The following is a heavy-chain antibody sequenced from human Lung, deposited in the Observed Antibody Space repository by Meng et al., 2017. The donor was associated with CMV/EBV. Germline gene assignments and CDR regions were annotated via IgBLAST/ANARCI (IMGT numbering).Heavy chain of an antibody. V-gene: IGHV4-61*01. D-gene: IGHD2-15*01. Sequence: SXTXSLXCTVSRGSVTSSSSYWTWIRQPPGKGLEWIGYVYYDGSTNYNPSPKSRVTISLEPSKNQFSLDLRSVTAADTAVYYCEIEDEGGGYFDNWGQGTXVTGSS. J-gene: IGHJ4*02. CDR2: VYYDGST. CDR3: EIEDEGGGYFDN. CDR1: RGSVTSSSSY.